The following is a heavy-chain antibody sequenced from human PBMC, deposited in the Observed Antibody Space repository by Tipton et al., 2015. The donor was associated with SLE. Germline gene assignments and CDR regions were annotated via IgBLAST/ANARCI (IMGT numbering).Heavy chain of an antibody. J-gene: IGHJ4*02. D-gene: IGHD5-12*01. Sequence: QLVQSGAEVKKPGASVKVSCKASGYTFTDYYLHWVRQAPGQGLEWMGWNNPKSGGIHYAQKFQGRVSMTRDTSISTAYMELTRLTSDDTAVYYCALRWPDTWTTVYWGQGTLVTVSS. V-gene: IGHV1-2*02. CDR3: ALRWPDTWTTVY. CDR2: NNPKSGGI. CDR1: GYTFTDYY.